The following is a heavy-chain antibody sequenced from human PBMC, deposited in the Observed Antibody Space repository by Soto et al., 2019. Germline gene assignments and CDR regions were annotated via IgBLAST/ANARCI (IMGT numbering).Heavy chain of an antibody. D-gene: IGHD2-15*01. CDR2: IYYSGST. J-gene: IGHJ3*01. CDR3: ERHQIKRIVVVGAATSHVHAFDL. Sequence: SETLSLTCTVSGGSISSYYWSWIRQPPGKGLEWIGYIYYSGSTYYNPSLKSRVTISVDTSKNQFSLQLSSVTAADTAVYYCERHQIKRIVVVGAATSHVHAFDLCGQGTMVIVSS. CDR1: GGSISSYY. V-gene: IGHV4-59*08.